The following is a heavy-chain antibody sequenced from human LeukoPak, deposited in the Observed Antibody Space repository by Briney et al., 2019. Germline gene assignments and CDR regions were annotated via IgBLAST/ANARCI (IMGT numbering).Heavy chain of an antibody. V-gene: IGHV3-33*06. CDR2: IWYDGSNK. D-gene: IGHD3-22*01. CDR3: AKDYGFITPYCYFDL. CDR1: GFTFSSYG. Sequence: GGSLRLSCAASGFTFSSYGMHWVRQAPGKGLEWVALIWYDGSNKDYADSVKGRFTISRDNSKNTVYLQMNSLRAEDTAVYYCAKDYGFITPYCYFDLWGRGTLVTVSP. J-gene: IGHJ2*01.